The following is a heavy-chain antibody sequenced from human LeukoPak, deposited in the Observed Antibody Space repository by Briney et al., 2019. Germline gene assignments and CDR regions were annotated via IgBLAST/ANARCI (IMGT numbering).Heavy chain of an antibody. J-gene: IGHJ4*02. Sequence: GGSLRLSCAASGFTFSSNWMSWVRQAPGKGLEWVANIKQDGSEKYHVDSVKSRFTISRDNAKNSLYLQMNSLRAEDTAVYYCARDRTWYSNWGQGTLVTVSS. CDR3: ARDRTWYSN. CDR2: IKQDGSEK. V-gene: IGHV3-7*01. CDR1: GFTFSSNW. D-gene: IGHD2-15*01.